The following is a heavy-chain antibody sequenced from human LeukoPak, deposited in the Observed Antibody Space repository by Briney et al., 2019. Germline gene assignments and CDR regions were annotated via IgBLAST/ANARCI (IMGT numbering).Heavy chain of an antibody. CDR2: ISDDGRNK. J-gene: IGHJ4*02. Sequence: PGGSLRLSCAASGFTFISYGMHWVRQAPGKGLEWVGVISDDGRNKYYADSVKGRFTISRDNSKDTLYLQMNSLRDEDTAVYYCAKRPSDYGDYVTYFDYWGQGTLVTVSS. D-gene: IGHD4-17*01. CDR1: GFTFISYG. CDR3: AKRPSDYGDYVTYFDY. V-gene: IGHV3-30*18.